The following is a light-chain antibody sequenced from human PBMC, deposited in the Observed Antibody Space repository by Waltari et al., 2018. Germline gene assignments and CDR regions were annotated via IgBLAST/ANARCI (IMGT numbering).Light chain of an antibody. V-gene: IGLV2-8*01. Sequence: QSALTQPPSASGSPGPSVTTSFTGTSSDVGDYVSWYQQHPGKAPKLMISEVTKRPSGVPDRFSGSKSGNTASLTVSGLQAEDEADYYCSSYAGSNNLVFGGGTKLTVL. CDR3: SSYAGSNNLV. CDR1: SSDVGDY. CDR2: EVT. J-gene: IGLJ2*01.